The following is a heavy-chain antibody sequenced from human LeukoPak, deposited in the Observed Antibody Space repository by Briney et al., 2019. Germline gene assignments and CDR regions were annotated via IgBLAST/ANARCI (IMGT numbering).Heavy chain of an antibody. CDR3: ARDYGDYAFDS. CDR1: GGSISSSTYY. D-gene: IGHD4-17*01. CDR2: IYYSGST. J-gene: IGHJ4*02. V-gene: IGHV4-39*02. Sequence: AETLSLTCSVSGGSISSSTYYWGWIRQPPGQGLDWIGNIYYSGSTYYNPSLESRVTISVDTPKNQISLKLTSVTAADTAVYYCARDYGDYAFDSWGQGTLVTVSS.